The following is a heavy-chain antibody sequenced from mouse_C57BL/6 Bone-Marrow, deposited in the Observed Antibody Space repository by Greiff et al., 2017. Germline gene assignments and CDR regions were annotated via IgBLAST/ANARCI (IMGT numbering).Heavy chain of an antibody. CDR3: APHYYGSSQGYFDV. CDR1: GFSLTSYG. D-gene: IGHD1-1*01. V-gene: IGHV2-5*01. J-gene: IGHJ1*03. Sequence: VQLQQSGPGLVQPSQSLSITCTVSGFSLTSYGVHWVRQSPGKGLEWLGVIWRGGSTDYNAAFMSRLSITKDNSKSQVFFKMNSLQADDTAIYXCAPHYYGSSQGYFDVWGTGTTVTVSS. CDR2: IWRGGST.